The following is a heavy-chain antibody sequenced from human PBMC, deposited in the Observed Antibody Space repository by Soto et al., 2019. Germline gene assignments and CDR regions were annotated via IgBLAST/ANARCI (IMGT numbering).Heavy chain of an antibody. V-gene: IGHV1-69*06. CDR1: GGTFSSYA. CDR2: IIPIFGTA. CDR3: ARDHYYDSSGYPVDNWFDP. D-gene: IGHD3-22*01. J-gene: IGHJ5*02. Sequence: SVKVSCKASGGTFSSYAISWVRQAPGQGLEWMGGIIPIFGTANYAQKFQGRVTITADKSASTAYMELSSLRSEDTAVYYCARDHYYDSSGYPVDNWFDPWGQGTLVTVSS.